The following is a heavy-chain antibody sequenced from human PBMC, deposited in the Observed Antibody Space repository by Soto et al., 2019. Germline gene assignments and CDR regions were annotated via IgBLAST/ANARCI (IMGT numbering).Heavy chain of an antibody. V-gene: IGHV3-23*01. CDR1: GFTFSGYA. CDR2: IGSGSP. CDR3: AQDLGSSWYHYNSFAP. J-gene: IGHJ5*02. D-gene: IGHD6-13*01. Sequence: EVQLLESGEGLVQPGGSLRLSCAASGFTFSGYAMSWVRQAPGKGLEWVSAIGSGSPFYADSVKGRFTISRDNANSMLYLQMNSLRADDTAVYFCAQDLGSSWYHYNSFAPGGQGTLVTVSS.